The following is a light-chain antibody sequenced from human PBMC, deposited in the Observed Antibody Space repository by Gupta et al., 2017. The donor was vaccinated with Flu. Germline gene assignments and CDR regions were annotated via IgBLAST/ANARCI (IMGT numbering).Light chain of an antibody. CDR2: DAS. V-gene: IGKV1-39*01. CDR1: QYISTY. J-gene: IGKJ2*01. Sequence: DIQVTQSPSSLSAAVGDRVTITCRASQYISTYLNWYQHKPGKAPNVLIYDASSLPSEVPSRFTGSGSGTDFTLTINSLQPEDSATYYCQQTFNTPHAFGQGIKLEI. CDR3: QQTFNTPHA.